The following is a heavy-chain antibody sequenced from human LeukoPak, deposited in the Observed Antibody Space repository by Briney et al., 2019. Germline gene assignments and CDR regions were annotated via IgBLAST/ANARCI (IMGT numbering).Heavy chain of an antibody. J-gene: IGHJ5*02. CDR3: ARVRGDWFDP. CDR1: GGSISSSSYY. Sequence: SETLSLTCTVSGGSISSSSYYWGWIRQPPGKGLEWIGSIYYSGSTYYNPSLKSRVTISVDTSKNQFSLKLSSVTAADTAVYYCARVRGDWFDPWGQGTLVTVSS. CDR2: IYYSGST. D-gene: IGHD3-10*01. V-gene: IGHV4-39*07.